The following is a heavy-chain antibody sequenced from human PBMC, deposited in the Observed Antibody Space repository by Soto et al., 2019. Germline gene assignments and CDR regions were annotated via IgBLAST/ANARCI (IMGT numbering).Heavy chain of an antibody. J-gene: IGHJ4*02. Sequence: GGSLRLSCAASGFSFGSYAMTWVRQAPGKGLEWVSGISASGGSTYYADSVKGRFTISRDNSKNTVSLQMSSLRAEDTAVYYCAKGNGFYPHYEVSDFWGQGTLVTVSS. CDR2: ISASGGST. V-gene: IGHV3-23*01. D-gene: IGHD3-3*01. CDR1: GFSFGSYA. CDR3: AKGNGFYPHYEVSDF.